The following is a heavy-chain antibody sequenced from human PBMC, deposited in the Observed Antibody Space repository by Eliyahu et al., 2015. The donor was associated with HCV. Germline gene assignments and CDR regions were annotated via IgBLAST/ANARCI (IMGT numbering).Heavy chain of an antibody. D-gene: IGHD4-17*01. CDR3: TTETTTVTYFDN. J-gene: IGHJ4*02. CDR1: GFAFNNAW. V-gene: IGHV3-15*01. CDR2: FKSKTDGGSV. Sequence: EVQLVESGGGLVRPGGSLRISCAASGFAFNNAWMNWVRQAPGKGLGWVGRFKSKTDGGSVDYAAPVKGRFVIVRDDSESTVYLQMNSLRTEDTAVYYCTTETTTVTYFDNWGQGTLVTVSS.